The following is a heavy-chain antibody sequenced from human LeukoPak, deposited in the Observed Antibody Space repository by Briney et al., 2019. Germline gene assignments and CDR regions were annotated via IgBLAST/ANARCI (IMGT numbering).Heavy chain of an antibody. V-gene: IGHV3-9*01. CDR2: ISWNSGSI. CDR1: GFTFDDYA. D-gene: IGHD5-18*01. J-gene: IGHJ4*02. CDR3: AKGYSYGKFDY. Sequence: GRSLRLSCAASGFTFDDYAMHWVRHAPGKGLEWVLGISWNSGSIGYADSVKGRFTISRDNAKNSLYLQMNSLRAEDTALYYCAKGYSYGKFDYWGQGTLVTVSS.